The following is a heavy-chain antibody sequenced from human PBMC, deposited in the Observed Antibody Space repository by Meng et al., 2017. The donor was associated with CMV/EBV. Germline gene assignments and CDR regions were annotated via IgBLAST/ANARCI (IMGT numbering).Heavy chain of an antibody. V-gene: IGHV5-51*01. CDR1: GYSFTSYW. CDR3: ARRTNSSRWYYAFDI. D-gene: IGHD6-13*01. Sequence: GESLKISCKGSGYSFTSYWIGWVRQMPGKGLEWMGIIYPGDSETRYSPSFQGQVTISADKSISTAYLQWGSLKAADTAMYYCARRTNSSRWYYAFDIWGQGTMVTVSS. CDR2: IYPGDSET. J-gene: IGHJ3*02.